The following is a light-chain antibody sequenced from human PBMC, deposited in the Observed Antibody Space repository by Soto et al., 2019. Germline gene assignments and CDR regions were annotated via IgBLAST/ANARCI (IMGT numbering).Light chain of an antibody. CDR3: QQYISSPLT. V-gene: IGKV3-20*01. J-gene: IGKJ1*01. CDR2: GAS. Sequence: VLTQSPGTLSLSPGERATLSCRASQSINNNYLAWYQQKPGQAPRLVIYGASNRATGIPDRFSVSGSGTDFTLTISRLEPEDFAVYYCQQYISSPLTFGQGTKVEIK. CDR1: QSINNNY.